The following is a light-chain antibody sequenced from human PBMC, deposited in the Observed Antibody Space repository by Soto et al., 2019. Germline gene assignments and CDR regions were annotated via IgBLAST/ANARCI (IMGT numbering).Light chain of an antibody. V-gene: IGLV2-8*01. CDR3: SSYAGSNNLV. CDR1: SSDVGGYNY. J-gene: IGLJ3*02. CDR2: EVS. Sequence: QSVLTQPPSAXGSPXXXXTISCTGTSSDVGGYNYVSWYQQHPGKAPKLMIYEVSKRPSGVPDRFSGSKSGNTASLTVSGLQAEDEADYYCSSYAGSNNLVFGGGTKLTVL.